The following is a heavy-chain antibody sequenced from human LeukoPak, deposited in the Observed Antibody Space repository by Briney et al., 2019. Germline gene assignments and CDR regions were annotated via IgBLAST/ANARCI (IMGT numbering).Heavy chain of an antibody. CDR3: AKTQGYYDA. CDR2: IYGSDDKT. CDR1: GFTFSNYA. V-gene: IGHV3-23*01. J-gene: IGHJ5*02. D-gene: IGHD2-15*01. Sequence: GGSLRLSCVASGFTFSNYAMSWVRQAPGKGLELVSGIYGSDDKTVYGDAVKGRFTISRDNSKNTLYMQMNSLRADDTAVYYCAKTQGYYDAWGQGALVTVSS.